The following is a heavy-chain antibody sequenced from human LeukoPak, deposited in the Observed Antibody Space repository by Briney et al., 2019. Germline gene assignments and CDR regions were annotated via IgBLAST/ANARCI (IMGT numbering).Heavy chain of an antibody. CDR1: GSSFSSHE. Sequence: PGGPLRLSCAASGSSFSSHEMNWVGQAPGKGLEWIAYISGSGSVIYYADSVKGRFTISRDNARDSLYLQMSSLRAEDTAVYCCAREVKTASGTWWFDAWGQGTLVTVSS. CDR3: AREVKTASGTWWFDA. CDR2: ISGSGSVI. D-gene: IGHD6-13*01. V-gene: IGHV3-48*03. J-gene: IGHJ5*02.